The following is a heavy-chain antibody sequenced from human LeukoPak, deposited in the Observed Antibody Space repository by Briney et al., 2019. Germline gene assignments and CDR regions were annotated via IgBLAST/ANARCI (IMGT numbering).Heavy chain of an antibody. CDR2: ISGSGDST. CDR3: AKLLISAHDAFDI. Sequence: PGGSLRLSCAASGFTFRSYAMTWVRQAPGKGLEWVSVISGSGDSTYYADSVKGRFTISRDNSKNTLYLQMNSLRAEDTAVYYCAKLLISAHDAFDIWGQGTMVIVSS. CDR1: GFTFRSYA. V-gene: IGHV3-23*01. J-gene: IGHJ3*02. D-gene: IGHD3-16*01.